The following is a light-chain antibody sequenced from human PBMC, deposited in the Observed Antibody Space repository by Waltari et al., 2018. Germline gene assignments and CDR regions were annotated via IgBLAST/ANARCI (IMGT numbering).Light chain of an antibody. CDR3: QKYGTLPAT. V-gene: IGKV3-20*01. CDR1: QSVSRT. J-gene: IGKJ1*01. Sequence: EIVLTQSPGTLSLSPGERATLSCRASQSVSRTLAWYQQKPGQAPRLLIYDASSRATGIPDRFSGRGSGTDFSLTSSRLEPEDFAVYYCQKYGTLPATFGQGTKVEIK. CDR2: DAS.